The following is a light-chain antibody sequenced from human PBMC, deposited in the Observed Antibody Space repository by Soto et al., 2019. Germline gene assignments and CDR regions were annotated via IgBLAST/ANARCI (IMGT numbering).Light chain of an antibody. CDR1: QLISSW. CDR3: QQYNGHRT. CDR2: KAS. J-gene: IGKJ1*01. V-gene: IGKV1-5*03. Sequence: DIQMTQSPSTLSASVGDSVTITCRASQLISSWLAWYQQKPGKAPKLLIYKASTLESGVPSRFSGSGSGTEFTLTISSLQPDDSATYYCQQYNGHRTFGQGTKVDIK.